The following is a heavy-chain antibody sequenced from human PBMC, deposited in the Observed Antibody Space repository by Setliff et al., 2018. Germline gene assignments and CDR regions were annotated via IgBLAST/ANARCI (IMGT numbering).Heavy chain of an antibody. D-gene: IGHD6-19*01. J-gene: IGHJ4*02. Sequence: GASVKVSCKASGYTFTNYYIHWVRQAPGQGLEWLGSISPYSGNTNYPQWLQDRVTMTIDTSATTVYMELQSLRSDDTAVYYCVRSSAPQVVLAADFDFWGQGTPVTVS. CDR2: ISPYSGNT. CDR3: VRSSAPQVVLAADFDF. CDR1: GYTFTNYY. V-gene: IGHV1-18*04.